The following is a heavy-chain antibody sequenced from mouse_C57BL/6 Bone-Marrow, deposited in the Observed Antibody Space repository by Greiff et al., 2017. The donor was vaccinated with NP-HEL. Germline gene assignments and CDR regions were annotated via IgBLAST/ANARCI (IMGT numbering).Heavy chain of an antibody. CDR3: ARWYYGSSSWFAY. V-gene: IGHV1-7*01. Sequence: VQVVESGAELAKPGASVKLSCKASGYTFTSYWMHWVKQRPGQGLEWIGYINPSSGYTKYNQKFKDKATLTADKSSSTAYMQLSSLTYEDSAVYYCARWYYGSSSWFAYWGQGTLVTVSA. D-gene: IGHD1-1*01. CDR2: INPSSGYT. J-gene: IGHJ3*01. CDR1: GYTFTSYW.